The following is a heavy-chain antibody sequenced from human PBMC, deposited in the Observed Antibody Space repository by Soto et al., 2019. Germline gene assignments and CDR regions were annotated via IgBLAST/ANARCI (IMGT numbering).Heavy chain of an antibody. CDR2: VHDSGRS. Sequence: QVQLQESGPGLVKPSETLSLTCIVSSDSITNYYWTWIRQPPGKGLEWIGYVHDSGRSNYNPSLKSRVKISGETSKKQFSLNLNSVTAADTAVYYCARGGGTRGWYWGQGTLVTVSS. CDR3: ARGGGTRGWY. V-gene: IGHV4-59*01. CDR1: SDSITNYY. D-gene: IGHD2-15*01. J-gene: IGHJ4*02.